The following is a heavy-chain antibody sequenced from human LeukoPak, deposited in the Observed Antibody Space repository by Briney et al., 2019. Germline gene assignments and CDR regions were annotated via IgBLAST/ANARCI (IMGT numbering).Heavy chain of an antibody. V-gene: IGHV3-21*01. CDR1: GFTFSSYS. D-gene: IGHD6-13*01. J-gene: IGHJ5*02. Sequence: GGSLRLSCAASGFTFSSYSMNWVRQAPGKGLEWVSSISSSSSYIYYADSVKGRFTSSRDNAKNSLYLQMNSLRAEDTAVYYCARESVNSSSWYWGDNWFDPWGQGTLVTVSS. CDR2: ISSSSSYI. CDR3: ARESVNSSSWYWGDNWFDP.